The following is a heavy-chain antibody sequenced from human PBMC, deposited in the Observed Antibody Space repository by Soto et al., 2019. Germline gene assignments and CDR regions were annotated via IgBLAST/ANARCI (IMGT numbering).Heavy chain of an antibody. CDR2: ISNDGSSE. J-gene: IGHJ3*01. CDR3: VTPNSDSFSEGFNL. V-gene: IGHV3-30-3*01. D-gene: IGHD1-26*01. CDR1: GFSFNFYA. Sequence: QVQLVESGGGVVQPGRSLRISCAATGFSFNFYAMYWVRQAPGKGLEWVAMISNDGSSENYADSVRGRFIISRDNSKKTLFLQMNSLRPEDTATYYCVTPNSDSFSEGFNLWGQGTMVTVSS.